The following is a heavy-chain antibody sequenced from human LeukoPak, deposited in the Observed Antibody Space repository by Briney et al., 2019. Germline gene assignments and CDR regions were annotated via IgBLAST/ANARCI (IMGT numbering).Heavy chain of an antibody. J-gene: IGHJ4*02. CDR3: ARDGSGRHYYGSGSPPDC. D-gene: IGHD3-10*01. V-gene: IGHV1-69*05. CDR1: GGTFSSYA. Sequence: ASVKVSCKASGGTFSSYAIRWVRQAPGQGLEWMGRIIPIFSTANYAQKFQGRVTITTDESTSTAYMELSSLRSEDTAVYYCARDGSGRHYYGSGSPPDCWGQGTLVTVSS. CDR2: IIPIFSTA.